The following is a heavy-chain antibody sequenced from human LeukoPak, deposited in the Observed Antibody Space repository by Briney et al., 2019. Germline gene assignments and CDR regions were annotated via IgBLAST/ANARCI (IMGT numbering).Heavy chain of an antibody. V-gene: IGHV1-2*02. D-gene: IGHD5-24*01. CDR1: GYTFTGYY. J-gene: IGHJ3*02. CDR2: INPNSGGT. Sequence: ASVKVSCKASGYTFTGYYMHWVRQAPGQGLEWMGWINPNSGGTNYAQKFQGRVTMTRDTSISTAYMELSSLRSEDTAVYYCARDRRGYNSGGAFDIWGQGTMVTVSS. CDR3: ARDRRGYNSGGAFDI.